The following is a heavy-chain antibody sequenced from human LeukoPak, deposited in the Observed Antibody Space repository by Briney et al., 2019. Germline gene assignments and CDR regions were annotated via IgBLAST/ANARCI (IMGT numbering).Heavy chain of an antibody. Sequence: GGSLRLSCAASGFTLDEYAMHWVRQAPGKGLEWVSGISWKSGSIGYADSVKGRFTISRDNAKNSLYLQMNSLRAEDTALYYCAKDLAYRVVGATTGVFDYWGQGTLVTVSS. J-gene: IGHJ4*02. D-gene: IGHD1-26*01. V-gene: IGHV3-9*01. CDR3: AKDLAYRVVGATTGVFDY. CDR1: GFTLDEYA. CDR2: ISWKSGSI.